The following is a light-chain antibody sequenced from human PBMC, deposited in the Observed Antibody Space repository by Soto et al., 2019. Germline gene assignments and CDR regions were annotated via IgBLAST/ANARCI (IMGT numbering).Light chain of an antibody. J-gene: IGKJ1*01. Sequence: AIQMTQSPSSLSASVGDRITITCRASQGISTELGWYQQKPGKAPTLLIYGTSTLESGVPSRFSGSGSGTDFTLTISSLQPEDFATYYCLQYYNYPLTFGQGTKVEIK. CDR2: GTS. V-gene: IGKV1-6*01. CDR1: QGISTE. CDR3: LQYYNYPLT.